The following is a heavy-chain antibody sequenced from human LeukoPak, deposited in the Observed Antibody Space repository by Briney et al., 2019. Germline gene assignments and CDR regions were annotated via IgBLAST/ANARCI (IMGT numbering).Heavy chain of an antibody. CDR2: INPNSGGT. Sequence: ASVKVSCKASGYTFTGYYMHWVRQAPGQGLEWMGWINPNSGGTNYAQKFQGRVTMTRDTSISTAYMELSRLRSDDTAVYYCARVVERGSSWYRVPYYFDYWGQGTLVTVSS. J-gene: IGHJ4*02. V-gene: IGHV1-2*02. CDR3: ARVVERGSSWYRVPYYFDY. D-gene: IGHD6-13*01. CDR1: GYTFTGYY.